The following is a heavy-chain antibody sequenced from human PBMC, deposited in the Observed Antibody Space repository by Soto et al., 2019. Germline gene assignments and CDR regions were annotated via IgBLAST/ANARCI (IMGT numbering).Heavy chain of an antibody. V-gene: IGHV4-59*01. CDR1: GASISSSS. J-gene: IGHJ4*02. D-gene: IGHD6-19*01. CDR2: IYYSGSA. CDR3: ARGEGSGNSPFDY. Sequence: QVQLQESGPGLVKPSETLSLTCTVSGASISSSSWSWIRQPPGKGLEWIGYIYYSGSASYNPSLKSRVAMSVDTSKNQFSLKLISVTAADTAVYYCARGEGSGNSPFDYWGQGTLVTVSS.